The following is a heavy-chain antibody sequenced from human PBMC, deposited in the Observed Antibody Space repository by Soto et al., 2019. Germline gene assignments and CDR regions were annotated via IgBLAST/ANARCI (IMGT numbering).Heavy chain of an antibody. CDR1: GVTFCSET. CDR2: LIPLFGTA. D-gene: IGHD3-10*01. Sequence: QVQLVQSGAAVQKPGSSVTVSCPASGVTFCSETLGWVRQAPGQGLEWVGGLIPLFGTASSAQKFQGRVPITADESTSTVYMELSSLRSDDTAVYFCATELGENPASPFDAWGQGTLVTVSS. CDR3: ATELGENPASPFDA. J-gene: IGHJ4*02. V-gene: IGHV1-69*01.